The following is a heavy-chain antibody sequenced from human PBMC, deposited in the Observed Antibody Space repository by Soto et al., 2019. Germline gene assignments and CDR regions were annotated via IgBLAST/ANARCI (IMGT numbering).Heavy chain of an antibody. Sequence: SETLSLTCTVPGGSISNYYWSRIRQPPGKGLEWIGYIYYSGSTNYNPSLKSRVTISVDTSKNQFSLKLSSVTAADTAVYYCARHERYFDWLGAFDIWGQGTMVTVSS. CDR1: GGSISNYY. D-gene: IGHD3-9*01. CDR3: ARHERYFDWLGAFDI. J-gene: IGHJ3*02. CDR2: IYYSGST. V-gene: IGHV4-59*08.